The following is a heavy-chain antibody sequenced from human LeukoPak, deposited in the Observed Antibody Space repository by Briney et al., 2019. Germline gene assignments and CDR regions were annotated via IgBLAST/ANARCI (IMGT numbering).Heavy chain of an antibody. Sequence: PGGSLRLSCAASGFTFSSHSMNWVRQAPGKGLEWVSSISSSSSYIYYADSVKGRFTISRDNAKNSLYLQMNSLRAEDTAVYYCARLFTVAGTLEDDYWGQGTLVTVSS. CDR3: ARLFTVAGTLEDDY. V-gene: IGHV3-21*01. J-gene: IGHJ4*02. CDR1: GFTFSSHS. D-gene: IGHD6-19*01. CDR2: ISSSSSYI.